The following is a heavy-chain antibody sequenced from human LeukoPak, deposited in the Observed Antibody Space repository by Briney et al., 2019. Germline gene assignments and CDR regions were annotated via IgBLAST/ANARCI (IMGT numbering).Heavy chain of an antibody. D-gene: IGHD3-22*01. CDR1: GYTFTGYY. J-gene: IGHJ3*02. V-gene: IGHV1-2*04. Sequence: GASVKVSCKASGYTFTGYYMHWVRQAPGQGLEWMGWINPNSGGTNYAQKFQGWVTMTRDTSISTAYMELSRLRSDDTAVYYCARGHRITMIVVVIGHAFDIWGQGTMVTVSS. CDR2: INPNSGGT. CDR3: ARGHRITMIVVVIGHAFDI.